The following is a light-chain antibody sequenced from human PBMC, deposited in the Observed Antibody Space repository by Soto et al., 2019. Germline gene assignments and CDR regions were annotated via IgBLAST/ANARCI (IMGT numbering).Light chain of an antibody. CDR1: SNDVGGYNY. Sequence: QSALTQPASVSGSPGQSITISSTGTSNDVGGYNYVSWFQQHAGKAPKFMIYDVSHRSSGVSNRFSGSKSGNTASLTISGLQAEDEADYYYCSYTRTTSFVFGTGTKLTVL. CDR2: DVS. J-gene: IGLJ1*01. V-gene: IGLV2-14*03. CDR3: CSYTRTTSFV.